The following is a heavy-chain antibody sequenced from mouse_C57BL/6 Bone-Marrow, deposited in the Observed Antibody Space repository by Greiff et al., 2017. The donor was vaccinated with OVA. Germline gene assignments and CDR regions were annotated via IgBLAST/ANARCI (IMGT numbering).Heavy chain of an antibody. J-gene: IGHJ2*01. Sequence: EVQVVESGPELVKPGASVKIPCKASGYTFTDYNMDWVKQSHGKSLEWIGDINPNNGGTIYNQKFKGKATLTVDKSSSTAYMELRSLTSEDTAVYYCARRGHYGSSSYYFDYWGQGTTLTVSS. D-gene: IGHD1-1*01. CDR1: GYTFTDYN. V-gene: IGHV1-18*01. CDR3: ARRGHYGSSSYYFDY. CDR2: INPNNGGT.